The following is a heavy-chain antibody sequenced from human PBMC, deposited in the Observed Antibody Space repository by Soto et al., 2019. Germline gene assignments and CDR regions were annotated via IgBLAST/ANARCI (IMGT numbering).Heavy chain of an antibody. D-gene: IGHD3-10*01. CDR2: IYYSGST. CDR3: ARHNYGSGSTYFDY. V-gene: IGHV4-59*08. Sequence: QVQLQESGPGLVKPSETLSLTCTVSGGSISSYYWSWIRQPPGKGLEWIGYIYYSGSTNYNPSLNGRVTISVETSKPQFSLKLNSMTAADTAVYYCARHNYGSGSTYFDYWGQGTLVTVSS. J-gene: IGHJ4*02. CDR1: GGSISSYY.